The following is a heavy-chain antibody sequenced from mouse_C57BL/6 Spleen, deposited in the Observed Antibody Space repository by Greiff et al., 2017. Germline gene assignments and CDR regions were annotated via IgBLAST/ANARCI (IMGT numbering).Heavy chain of an antibody. Sequence: VQLQQPGAELVMPGASVKLSCKASGYTFTSYWMHWVKQRPGQGLEWIGEIDPSDSYTNYNQKFKGKSTLTVDKSSSTAYMQLSSLTSEDSAVYYCARDSSGYPWFAYWGQGTLVTVSA. CDR2: IDPSDSYT. CDR1: GYTFTSYW. D-gene: IGHD3-2*02. J-gene: IGHJ3*01. V-gene: IGHV1-69*01. CDR3: ARDSSGYPWFAY.